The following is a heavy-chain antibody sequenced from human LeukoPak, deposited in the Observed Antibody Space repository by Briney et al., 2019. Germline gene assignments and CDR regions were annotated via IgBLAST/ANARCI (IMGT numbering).Heavy chain of an antibody. Sequence: GGSLRLSCAASGFTFSSYAMSCVRQAPGKGLEWVSAISGSGGSTYYADSVRGRFTISRDNSKNTLYLQMNSLRAEDTAVYYCAKLWFGELLDYFDYWGQGTLVTVSS. D-gene: IGHD3-10*01. CDR1: GFTFSSYA. CDR3: AKLWFGELLDYFDY. CDR2: ISGSGGST. J-gene: IGHJ4*02. V-gene: IGHV3-23*01.